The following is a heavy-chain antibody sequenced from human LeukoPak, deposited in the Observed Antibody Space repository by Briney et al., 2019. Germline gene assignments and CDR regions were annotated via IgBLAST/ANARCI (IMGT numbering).Heavy chain of an antibody. V-gene: IGHV3-30-3*01. CDR3: ARENNRNDGAFDI. D-gene: IGHD1-1*01. J-gene: IGHJ3*02. CDR1: GFTFSNHW. Sequence: GGSLRLSRAASGFTFSNHWMSWVRQAPGKGLEWVAAISEDGSDKHYADSVKGRFTISRDNSKNTLYLQMNSLRAEDTAVYYCARENNRNDGAFDIWGQGTMVIVSS. CDR2: ISEDGSDK.